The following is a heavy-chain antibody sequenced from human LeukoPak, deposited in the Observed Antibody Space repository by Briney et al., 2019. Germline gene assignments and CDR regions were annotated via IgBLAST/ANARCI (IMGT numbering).Heavy chain of an antibody. CDR3: ARERSSGWYQKYFQH. CDR1: GGSISSYY. CDR2: IYTSGST. Sequence: SETLSLTCTVSGGSISSYYWSWIRHPAGKGLGWIGRIYTSGSTNYNPSLKSRVTMSVDTSKNQFSLKLSSVTAADTAVYYCARERSSGWYQKYFQHWGQGALVTVSS. D-gene: IGHD6-19*01. V-gene: IGHV4-4*07. J-gene: IGHJ1*01.